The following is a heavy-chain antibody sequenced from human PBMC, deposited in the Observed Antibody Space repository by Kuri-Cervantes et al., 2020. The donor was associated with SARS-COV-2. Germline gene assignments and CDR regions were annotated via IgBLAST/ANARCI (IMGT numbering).Heavy chain of an antibody. CDR2: ISYDGKKK. V-gene: IGHV3-30*03. J-gene: IGHJ4*02. D-gene: IGHD3-10*01. Sequence: GGSLRLSCSASGFNFSRSDMHWVRQAPGKGLEWVAVISYDGKKKRCMASGKGRFTISRDNSQNTLYLQMQSLRSEDTGMYYCATDRDGFHDFWGQGTLVIVSS. CDR3: ATDRDGFHDF. CDR1: GFNFSRSD.